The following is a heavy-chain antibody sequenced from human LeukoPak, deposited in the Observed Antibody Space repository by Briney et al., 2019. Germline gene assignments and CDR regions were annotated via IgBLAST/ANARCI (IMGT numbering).Heavy chain of an antibody. CDR3: ARDNIAVAGTGFDY. V-gene: IGHV4-34*01. J-gene: IGHJ4*02. CDR2: INHSGST. D-gene: IGHD6-19*01. CDR1: GGSFSGYY. Sequence: SETLSLTCAVYGGSFSGYYWSWIRQPPGKGLEWIGEINHSGSTNYNPSLKSRVTISVDVSKNQFSLKLSSVTAADTAVYYCARDNIAVAGTGFDYWGQGTLVTVSS.